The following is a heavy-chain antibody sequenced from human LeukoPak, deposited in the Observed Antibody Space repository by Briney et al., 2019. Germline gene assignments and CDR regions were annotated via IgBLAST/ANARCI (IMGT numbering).Heavy chain of an antibody. Sequence: GGSLRLSCAASGFTFSSYAMSWVRQAPGKGLEWVSVISNSGGSTFYADSVKGRFTISRDNSKNTLYLQMNSLRAEDTAVYYCARNKYYYDSSGYPDYWGQGTLVTVSS. CDR1: GFTFSSYA. J-gene: IGHJ4*02. D-gene: IGHD3-22*01. CDR3: ARNKYYYDSSGYPDY. V-gene: IGHV3-23*01. CDR2: ISNSGGST.